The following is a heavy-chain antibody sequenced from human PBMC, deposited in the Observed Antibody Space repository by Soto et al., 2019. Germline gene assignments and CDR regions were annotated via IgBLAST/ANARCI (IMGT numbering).Heavy chain of an antibody. CDR1: GFTLSSAG. J-gene: IGHJ6*02. CDR3: TTDRGSSSDYYYYGMDV. V-gene: IGHV3-15*01. D-gene: IGHD6-6*01. Sequence: EVQLVESGGGLVKPGGSLRLSCAASGFTLSSAGMSWVRQAPGKGLEWVGRIKSKTDGGTTDYAAPVKGRFTISRDDSKDTLYLQMNSLKTEDTAVYYCTTDRGSSSDYYYYGMDVWGQGTTVTVSS. CDR2: IKSKTDGGTT.